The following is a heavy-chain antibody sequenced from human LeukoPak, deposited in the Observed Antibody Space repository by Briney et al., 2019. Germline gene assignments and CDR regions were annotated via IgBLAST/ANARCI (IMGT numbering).Heavy chain of an antibody. V-gene: IGHV3-7*01. Sequence: GGSLRLSCAASGFTFSNYWMSWVRQAPGKGLEWVANIKQDGSEKYYLDSVKGRFTISRDNAKNSLYLQMNSLRAEDTAVYYCARVGIAVAGYFDYWGQGTLVTVSS. CDR2: IKQDGSEK. CDR3: ARVGIAVAGYFDY. CDR1: GFTFSNYW. D-gene: IGHD6-19*01. J-gene: IGHJ4*02.